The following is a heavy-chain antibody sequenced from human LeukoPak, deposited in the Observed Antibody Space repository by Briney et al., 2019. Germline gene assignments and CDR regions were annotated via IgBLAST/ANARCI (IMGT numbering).Heavy chain of an antibody. J-gene: IGHJ4*02. D-gene: IGHD3-9*01. Sequence: PSETLSLTCAVSGGSISSSTWWTWVRLPPGKGLEWIGEVFHSGSTNLNPSLKSRLTLSVDEPKHEFSLKLTSVTAADTAVYYCASGGLVSRYLDHWGQGTLVTVSS. V-gene: IGHV4-4*02. CDR1: GGSISSSTW. CDR2: VFHSGST. CDR3: ASGGLVSRYLDH.